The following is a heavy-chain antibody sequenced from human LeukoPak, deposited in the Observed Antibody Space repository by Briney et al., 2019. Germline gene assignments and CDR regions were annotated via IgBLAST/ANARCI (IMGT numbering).Heavy chain of an antibody. Sequence: SVKASCKASGGTFSSYAISWVRQAPGQGLEWMGGIIPIFGTANYAQKFQGRVTITTDESTSTAYMELSSLRSEDTAVYYCARHYYDRSAFGIWGQGTMVTVSS. CDR3: ARHYYDRSAFGI. J-gene: IGHJ3*02. D-gene: IGHD3-22*01. CDR2: IIPIFGTA. CDR1: GGTFSSYA. V-gene: IGHV1-69*05.